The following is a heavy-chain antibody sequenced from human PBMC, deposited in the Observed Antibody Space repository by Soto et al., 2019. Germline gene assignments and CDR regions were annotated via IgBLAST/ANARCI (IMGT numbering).Heavy chain of an antibody. CDR3: ARGNDFFALTREHTSYYYGMDV. V-gene: IGHV3-30-3*01. J-gene: IGHJ6*02. CDR1: GFTFSSYA. CDR2: ISYDGSNK. D-gene: IGHD3-3*01. Sequence: QVQLVESGGGVVQPGRSLRLSCAASGFTFSSYAMHWVRQAPGKGLEWVAVISYDGSNKYYADSVKGRFTISRDNFRNTLYLQMNSLRAEDTAVYYCARGNDFFALTREHTSYYYGMDVWGQGTTVTVSS.